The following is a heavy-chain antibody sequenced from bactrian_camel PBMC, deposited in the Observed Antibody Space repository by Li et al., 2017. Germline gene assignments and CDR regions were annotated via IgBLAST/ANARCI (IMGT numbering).Heavy chain of an antibody. CDR2: IGRNRSA. CDR3: AASRLFLSSASCGREANFQH. D-gene: IGHD4*01. J-gene: IGHJ4*01. V-gene: IGHV3S53*01. Sequence: GWFRQAPGKQRERVATIGRNRSARYVDSVKGRFTVSQDNAKSTVYLQMNSLKSEDTGMYYCAASRLFLSSASCGREANFQHWGMGTQVTVSS.